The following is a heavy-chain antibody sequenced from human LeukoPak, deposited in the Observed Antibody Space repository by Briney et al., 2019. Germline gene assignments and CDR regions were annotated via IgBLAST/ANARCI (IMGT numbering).Heavy chain of an antibody. Sequence: KPSETLSLTCAVYGGSFSGYYWSWIRQPPGKGLEWIGEINHSGSTNYNPSLKSRVTISVDTSKNQFSLKLSSVTAADTAVYYCAGGRRADYWGQGTLVTVSS. CDR1: GGSFSGYY. CDR2: INHSGST. CDR3: AGGRRADY. V-gene: IGHV4-34*01. J-gene: IGHJ4*02.